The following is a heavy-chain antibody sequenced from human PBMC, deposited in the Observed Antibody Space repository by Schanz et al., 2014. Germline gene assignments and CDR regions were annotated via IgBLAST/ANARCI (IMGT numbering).Heavy chain of an antibody. Sequence: VQLVESGGGLVQPGGSLRLSCAASGFTFSSYAMTWVRQAPGKGLEWVAVISHDGNNKYYGDSVKGRFTISRDNSKNTVYLLMNSLRVEDTAVYYCARVVAAAPQGCNYWGRGTLVTVSS. CDR3: ARVVAAAPQGCNY. CDR1: GFTFSSYA. J-gene: IGHJ4*02. V-gene: IGHV3-30*04. D-gene: IGHD2-15*01. CDR2: ISHDGNNK.